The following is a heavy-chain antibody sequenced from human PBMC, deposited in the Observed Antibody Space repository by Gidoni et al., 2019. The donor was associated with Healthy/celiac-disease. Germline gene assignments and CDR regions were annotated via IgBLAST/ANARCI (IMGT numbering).Heavy chain of an antibody. Sequence: EVQLVESGGGLVQPGRSLRLSCTASGFTFGYYAISLFRQAPGKGLELVGFIRSKAYGGTTEYAASVKGRFTISRDDSKSIAYLQMNSLKTEDTAVYYCTTTSHIVVVPAAIGYFDYWGQGTLVTVSS. D-gene: IGHD2-2*02. V-gene: IGHV3-49*03. CDR1: GFTFGYYA. CDR3: TTTSHIVVVPAAIGYFDY. J-gene: IGHJ4*02. CDR2: IRSKAYGGTT.